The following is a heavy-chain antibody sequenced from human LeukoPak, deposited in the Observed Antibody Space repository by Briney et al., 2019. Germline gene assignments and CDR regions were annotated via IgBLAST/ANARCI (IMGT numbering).Heavy chain of an antibody. CDR1: GFTFSSYG. CDR2: ISYDGSNK. CDR3: AKSAVRDYASGVDYFDY. V-gene: IGHV3-30*18. Sequence: GGSLRLSCAASGFTFSSYGMHWVRQAPGKGLEWVAVISYDGSNKYYADSVKGRFTISRDNSQNTVYLYMNTLRTEDTAVYYCAKSAVRDYASGVDYFDYWGQGTLVSVSS. D-gene: IGHD3-10*01. J-gene: IGHJ4*02.